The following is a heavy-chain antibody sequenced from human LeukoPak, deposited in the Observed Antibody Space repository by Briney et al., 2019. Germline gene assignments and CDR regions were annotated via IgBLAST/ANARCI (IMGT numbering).Heavy chain of an antibody. CDR3: ARDNLGQQLVRNWFDP. CDR2: INPSGGST. J-gene: IGHJ5*02. Sequence: ASVKVSCKASGYTFTSYYMHWVRQAPGQGLEWMGIINPSGGSTSYAQKFQGRVTMTRDMSTSTVYMELSSLRSEDTAVYYCARDNLGQQLVRNWFDPWGQGTLVTVSS. D-gene: IGHD6-13*01. CDR1: GYTFTSYY. V-gene: IGHV1-46*01.